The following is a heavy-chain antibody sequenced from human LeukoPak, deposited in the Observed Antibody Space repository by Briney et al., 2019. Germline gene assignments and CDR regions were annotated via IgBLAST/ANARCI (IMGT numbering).Heavy chain of an antibody. D-gene: IGHD5-18*01. CDR3: ARERSAMVTGSDY. CDR1: GFTFSIYS. Sequence: GGSLRLSCAASGFTFSIYSMNWVRQAPGKGLEWVSSISSSSSYIYYADSVKGRFTISRDNAKNSLYLQMNSLRAEDTAVHYCARERSAMVTGSDYWGQGTLVTVSS. V-gene: IGHV3-21*01. J-gene: IGHJ4*02. CDR2: ISSSSSYI.